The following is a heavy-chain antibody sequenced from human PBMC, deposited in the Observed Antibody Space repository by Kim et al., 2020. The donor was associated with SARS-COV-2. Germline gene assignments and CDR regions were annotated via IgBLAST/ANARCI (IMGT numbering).Heavy chain of an antibody. CDR3: ARLTPAITKGYYYYGMDV. D-gene: IGHD2-21*01. V-gene: IGHV4-59*08. CDR1: GGSISSYY. J-gene: IGHJ6*02. CDR2: IYYSGST. Sequence: SETLSLTCTVSGGSISSYYWSWIRQPPGKGLEWIGYIYYSGSTNYNPSLKSRVTISVDTSKNQFSLKLSSVTAADTAVYYCARLTPAITKGYYYYGMDVWGQGTTVTVSS.